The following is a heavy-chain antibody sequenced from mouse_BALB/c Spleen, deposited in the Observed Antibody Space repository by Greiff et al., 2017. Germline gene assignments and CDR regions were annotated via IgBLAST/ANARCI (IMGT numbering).Heavy chain of an antibody. CDR1: GYSFTSYW. V-gene: IGHV1-74*04. CDR3: ARNYGSSYYFDY. D-gene: IGHD1-1*01. J-gene: IGHJ2*01. CDR2: IDPSDSET. Sequence: VQLQESGPQLVRPGASVKISCKASGYSFTSYWMHWVKQRPGQGLEWIGMIDPSDSETRLNQKFKDKATLTVDKSSSTAYMQLSSPTSEDSVVYYCARNYGSSYYFDYWGQGTTLTVSS.